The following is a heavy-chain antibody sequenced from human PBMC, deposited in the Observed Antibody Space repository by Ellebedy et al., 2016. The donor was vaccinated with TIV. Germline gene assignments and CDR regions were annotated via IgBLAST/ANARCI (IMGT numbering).Heavy chain of an antibody. J-gene: IGHJ5*02. CDR2: INHSGST. CDR3: ARTGPRYFDWLLDNGWFDP. D-gene: IGHD3-9*01. CDR1: GGSFSGYY. Sequence: SETLSLTCAVYGGSFSGYYWSWIRQPPGKGLEWIGEINHSGSTNYNPSLKSRVTISVDTSKNQFSLKLSSVTAADTAVYYCARTGPRYFDWLLDNGWFDPWGQGTLVTVSS. V-gene: IGHV4-34*01.